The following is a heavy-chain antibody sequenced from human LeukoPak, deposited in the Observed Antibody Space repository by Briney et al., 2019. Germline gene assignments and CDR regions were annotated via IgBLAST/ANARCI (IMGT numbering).Heavy chain of an antibody. J-gene: IGHJ4*02. CDR1: GFTFTDCY. Sequence: ASMKVSCKSSGFTFTDCYIHWVRQAPGQGLEWVGYIGPHSSATSSPQEFQGRVTMTRDTSMSTAYMELTRLTSDDTAVYYCAREGNGLLSKDFDYWGQGTLVTVSS. CDR3: AREGNGLLSKDFDY. V-gene: IGHV1-2*02. D-gene: IGHD2/OR15-2a*01. CDR2: IGPHSSAT.